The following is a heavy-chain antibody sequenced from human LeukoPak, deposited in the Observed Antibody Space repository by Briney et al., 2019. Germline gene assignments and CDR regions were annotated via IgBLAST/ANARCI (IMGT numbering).Heavy chain of an antibody. J-gene: IGHJ5*02. CDR2: IIPIFGTA. CDR3: ARARGSYDFWSGYYLPYNWFDP. V-gene: IGHV1-69*01. Sequence: SVKVSCKASGGTFSSYAIGWVRQAPGQGLEWMGGIIPIFGTANYAQKFQGRVTITADESTSTAYMELSSLRSEDTAVYYCARARGSYDFWSGYYLPYNWFDPWGQGTLVTVSS. CDR1: GGTFSSYA. D-gene: IGHD3-3*01.